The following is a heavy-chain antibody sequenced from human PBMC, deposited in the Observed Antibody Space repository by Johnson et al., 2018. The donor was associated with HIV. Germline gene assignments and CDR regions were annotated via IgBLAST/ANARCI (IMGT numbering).Heavy chain of an antibody. J-gene: IGHJ3*02. CDR2: ISYDGSNK. V-gene: IGHV3-30*04. CDR3: ARVRVGAILADALDS. Sequence: QVQLVESGGGVVQPGRSLRLSCAASGFTFSSYAMHWVRQAPGKGLEWVAVISYDGSNKYYADSVKGRFTISRDNSKNTLYLQMNSLRAEATAVYYCARVRVGAILADALDSWGQGTRVTVSS. CDR1: GFTFSSYA. D-gene: IGHD2-15*01.